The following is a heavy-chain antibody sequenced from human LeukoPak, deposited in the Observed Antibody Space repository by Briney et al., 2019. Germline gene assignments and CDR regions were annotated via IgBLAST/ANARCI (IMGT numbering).Heavy chain of an antibody. V-gene: IGHV4-38-2*02. CDR2: IYHSGST. J-gene: IGHJ6*03. CDR3: ARGGGNGGGWVGHYYYMDV. CDR1: GYSISSGYY. Sequence: SETLSLTCSVSGYSISSGYYWTWIRQPPGKGLEWIGNIYHSGSTYNNPSLKSRVIMSVDTPKNQFSLKLTSATAADTAVYYCARGGGNGGGWVGHYYYMDVWGKGTTVTVS. D-gene: IGHD4-23*01.